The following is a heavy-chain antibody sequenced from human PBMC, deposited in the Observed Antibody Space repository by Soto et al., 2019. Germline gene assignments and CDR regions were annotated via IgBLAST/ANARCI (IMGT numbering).Heavy chain of an antibody. V-gene: IGHV4-59*01. D-gene: IGHD1-26*01. Sequence: SETLSLTCTVSGGSISGYYWSWLRQPPGKGLEWIGYIYYSGSTNYNPSLKGRVTISVDTSKNQFSLKLSSVTAADTAVYYCARGDPYNWFDPWGQGTLVTVSS. CDR2: IYYSGST. CDR1: GGSISGYY. CDR3: ARGDPYNWFDP. J-gene: IGHJ5*02.